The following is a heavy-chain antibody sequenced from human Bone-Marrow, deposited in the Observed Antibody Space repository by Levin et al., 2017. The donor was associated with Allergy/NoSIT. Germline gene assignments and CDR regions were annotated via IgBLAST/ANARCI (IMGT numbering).Heavy chain of an antibody. CDR3: ARTRGGDYNGSGSYYY. J-gene: IGHJ4*02. D-gene: IGHD3-10*01. Sequence: KVSCKASGYRFSNYYIAWVRQMPGKGLEWMGIVSGADSDATYSPSFQGQVTMSADESITTAYLQWSSLKASDSGMYYCARTRGGDYNGSGSYYYWGQGTLVTVSS. CDR2: VSGADSDA. CDR1: GYRFSNYY. V-gene: IGHV5-51*01.